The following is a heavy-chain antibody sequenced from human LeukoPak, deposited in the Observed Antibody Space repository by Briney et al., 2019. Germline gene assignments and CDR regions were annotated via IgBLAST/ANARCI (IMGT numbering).Heavy chain of an antibody. V-gene: IGHV3-23*01. Sequence: QPGGSLRLSCSVSAFTFNTFDNFAMNWVRQAPGKGLEWVAGISPSGDITYYADSVKGRFTISRDNSKNMVYLQVISLTAEDTAVYYCAKDDAWLRFGEWSQGTLVTVSA. CDR3: AKDDAWLRFGE. CDR1: AFTFNTFDNFA. D-gene: IGHD3-10*01. J-gene: IGHJ4*02. CDR2: ISPSGDIT.